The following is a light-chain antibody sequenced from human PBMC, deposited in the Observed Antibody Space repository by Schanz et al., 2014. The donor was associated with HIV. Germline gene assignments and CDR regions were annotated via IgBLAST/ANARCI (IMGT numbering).Light chain of an antibody. CDR3: SSYTTYNKGV. CDR2: DVS. J-gene: IGLJ3*02. Sequence: QSALTQPASVSGSPGQSITISCSGTSSDVGAYNYVSWYQQHPGKAPKLMIYDVSNRPSGVSSRFFGSKSGRTASLTVSGLQAEDEAVYYCSSYTTYNKGVFGGGTKLTVL. CDR1: SSDVGAYNY. V-gene: IGLV2-14*03.